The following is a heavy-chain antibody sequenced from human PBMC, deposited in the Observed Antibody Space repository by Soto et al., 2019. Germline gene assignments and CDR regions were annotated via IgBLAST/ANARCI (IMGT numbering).Heavy chain of an antibody. CDR3: ANVPRYCSSTSCYVLVVAATPDY. V-gene: IGHV3-23*01. CDR2: ISGSGGST. D-gene: IGHD2-2*01. Sequence: EVQLLESGGGLVQPGGSLRLSCAASGFTFSSYAMSWVRQAQGKGLEWVSAISGSGGSTYYADSVKGRFTISRDNSKNTLYLQINSLRAEDTAVYYCANVPRYCSSTSCYVLVVAATPDYWGQGTLVTVSS. CDR1: GFTFSSYA. J-gene: IGHJ4*02.